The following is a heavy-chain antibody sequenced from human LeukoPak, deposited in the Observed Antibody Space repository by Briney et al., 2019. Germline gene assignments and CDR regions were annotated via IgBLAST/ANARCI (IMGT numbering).Heavy chain of an antibody. V-gene: IGHV4-34*01. Sequence: SETLSLTCAVYGGSFSGYYWSWIRLPPGKGLEWIGEINHSGSTNYNPSLKSRVTISVDTSKNQFSLKLSSVTAADTAVYYRVRGRRHFDYWGQGTLVTVSS. J-gene: IGHJ4*02. CDR1: GGSFSGYY. CDR3: VRGRRHFDY. CDR2: INHSGST.